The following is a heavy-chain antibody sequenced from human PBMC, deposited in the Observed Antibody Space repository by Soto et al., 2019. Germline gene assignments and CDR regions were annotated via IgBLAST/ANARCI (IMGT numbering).Heavy chain of an antibody. Sequence: EVQLVESGGGLVQPGRSLRLSCAASGFTFDAYAMHWVRQAQGKGLEWVSGISWNSGNIDYADSVKGRFTISRDNAKNVLYRQMNSLRTEDTALYYCAKARGAYCGLDDYWGEGTLVTVSS. CDR1: GFTFDAYA. V-gene: IGHV3-9*01. CDR2: ISWNSGNI. J-gene: IGHJ4*02. D-gene: IGHD2-21*01. CDR3: AKARGAYCGLDDY.